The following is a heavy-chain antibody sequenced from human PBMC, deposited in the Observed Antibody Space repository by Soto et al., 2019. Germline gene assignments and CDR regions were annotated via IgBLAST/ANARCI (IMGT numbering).Heavy chain of an antibody. CDR1: GGSFSGYY. CDR3: ARGVVVPAAMTYYYYYMDV. CDR2: INHSGST. Sequence: PSETLSLTCAVYGGSFSGYYWSWIRQPPGKGLEWIGEINHSGSTNYNPSLKSRVTISVDTSKNQFSLKLSSVTAADTAVYYCARGVVVPAAMTYYYYYMDVWGKGTTVTVSS. V-gene: IGHV4-34*01. J-gene: IGHJ6*03. D-gene: IGHD2-2*01.